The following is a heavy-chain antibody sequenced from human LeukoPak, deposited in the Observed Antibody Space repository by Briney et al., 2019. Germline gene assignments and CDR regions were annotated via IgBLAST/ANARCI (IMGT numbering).Heavy chain of an antibody. CDR3: AKGGHYSFFDY. D-gene: IGHD4-11*01. CDR2: ISGDGTET. J-gene: IGHJ4*02. Sequence: GGSLRLSCTASGLIFRNYAMTWVRQAPRKGLEWVSTISGDGTETFYADSVKGRFTISRDNSKNTHYLQMSSLRAEDTGIYYCAKGGHYSFFDYWGQGTLVTISS. V-gene: IGHV3-23*01. CDR1: GLIFRNYA.